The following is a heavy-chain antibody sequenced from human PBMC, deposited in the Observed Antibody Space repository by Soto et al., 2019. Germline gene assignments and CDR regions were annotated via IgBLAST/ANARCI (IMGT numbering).Heavy chain of an antibody. J-gene: IGHJ3*02. D-gene: IGHD4-17*01. Sequence: SVKVSCKASGGTFSSYTISWVRQAPGQGLEWMGRIIPILGTANYAQKFQGRVTITADKSTSTAYMELSSLRSEDTAVYYCAQSYGDYEIGASDIWGQGTMVTVSS. CDR1: GGTFSSYT. CDR2: IIPILGTA. V-gene: IGHV1-69*08. CDR3: AQSYGDYEIGASDI.